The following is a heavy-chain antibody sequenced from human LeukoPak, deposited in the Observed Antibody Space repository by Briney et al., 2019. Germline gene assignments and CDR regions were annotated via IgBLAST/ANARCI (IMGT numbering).Heavy chain of an antibody. Sequence: SETLSLTCTVSGGSISPYHWTWIRQPPGKGLEWIGYIYYNGNTNYNPSLKSRITISVDTSKNQFSLRLKSVTAADTAVYYCARGPLSSRTTWTWFDPWGQGTLVTVSS. CDR2: IYYNGNT. J-gene: IGHJ5*02. CDR3: ARGPLSSRTTWTWFDP. CDR1: GGSISPYH. V-gene: IGHV4-59*01. D-gene: IGHD6-13*01.